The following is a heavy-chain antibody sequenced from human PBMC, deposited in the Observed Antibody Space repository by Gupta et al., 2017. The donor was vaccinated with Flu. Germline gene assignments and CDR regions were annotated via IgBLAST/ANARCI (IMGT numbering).Heavy chain of an antibody. V-gene: IGHV4-34*01. CDR3: ARAYHNWYFDL. D-gene: IGHD2-21*01. CDR1: GGSFNRYY. CDR2: ISHTGVT. J-gene: IGHJ2*01. Sequence: QVQLQQWGAGLLRPSDTLSLTCAVYGGSFNRYYYWIWIRQSPGTGLKWIGEISHTGVTHYNPSLKSRVTISLDTSKNQFSLHLTSVTAADAAVYYCARAYHNWYFDLWGRGTLVTVSS.